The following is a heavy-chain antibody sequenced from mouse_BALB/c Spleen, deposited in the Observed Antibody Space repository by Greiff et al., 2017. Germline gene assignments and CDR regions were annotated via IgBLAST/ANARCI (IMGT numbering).Heavy chain of an antibody. CDR3: AEGMPLAY. V-gene: IGHV14-3*02. J-gene: IGHJ3*01. CDR1: GFNIKDTY. CDR2: LDPANGNT. Sequence: EVQLQQSGAELVKPGASVKLSCPASGFNIKDTYMHWVKQRPEQGLEWIGRLDPANGNTKYDPKFQGKATITADTSSNTAYLQRSSLTSEDTAVYYCAEGMPLAYWGQGTLVTVSA. D-gene: IGHD2-10*02.